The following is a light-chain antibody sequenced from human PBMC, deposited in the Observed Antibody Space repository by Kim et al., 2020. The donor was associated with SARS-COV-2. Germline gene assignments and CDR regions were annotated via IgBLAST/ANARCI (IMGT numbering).Light chain of an antibody. V-gene: IGKV1-27*01. CDR1: QDIANS. CDR2: AAS. CDR3: QKYNSAPWT. Sequence: DIQLTQSPSSLSASIGDRVTITCRASQDIANSLAWYQQKPGKVPQVLIYAASTLQSGVPSLFSGSGSGTEFTLTIDSLQTEDVATYYCQKYNSAPWTFGPGTKVEIK. J-gene: IGKJ1*01.